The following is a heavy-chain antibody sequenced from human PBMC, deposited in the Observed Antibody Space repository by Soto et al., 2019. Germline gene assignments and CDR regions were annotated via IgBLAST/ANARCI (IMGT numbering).Heavy chain of an antibody. CDR1: VGSISSSSYY. D-gene: IGHD5-18*01. Sequence: SETLSLTCTVSVGSISSSSYYWGWLRQPPGKGLEWIGSIYYSGSTYYNPSLKSRVTISVDTSKNQFSLKLSSVTAADTAVYYCARLRYSYTYYYYYMDVWGKGTTVTVSS. CDR3: ARLRYSYTYYYYYMDV. V-gene: IGHV4-39*01. CDR2: IYYSGST. J-gene: IGHJ6*03.